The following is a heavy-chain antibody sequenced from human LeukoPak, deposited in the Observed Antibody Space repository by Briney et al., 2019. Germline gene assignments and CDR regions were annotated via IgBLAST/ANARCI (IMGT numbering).Heavy chain of an antibody. D-gene: IGHD3-10*01. Sequence: PGRSLRVSCAASGFTFSSDAMHWVRQAPGKGLEWVAVISYDGSNKYYADSVKGRFTISRDNSKNTLYLQMNSLRAEDTAVYYCARSSVIRGLLWFGEFFPDYWGQGTLVTVPS. CDR2: ISYDGSNK. CDR1: GFTFSSDA. CDR3: ARSSVIRGLLWFGEFFPDY. J-gene: IGHJ4*02. V-gene: IGHV3-30*04.